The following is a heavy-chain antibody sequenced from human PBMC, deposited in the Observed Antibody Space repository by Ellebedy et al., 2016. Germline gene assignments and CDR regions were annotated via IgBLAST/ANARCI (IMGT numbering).Heavy chain of an antibody. D-gene: IGHD5-18*01. J-gene: IGHJ4*02. V-gene: IGHV3-7*01. CDR1: GFTFSSYW. CDR3: AREGGYSYGPRDY. CDR2: IKQDGSEK. Sequence: GESLKISCAASGFTFSSYWMSWVRQAPGKGLEWVANIKQDGSEKYYVDSVKGRFTISRDNAKNSLYLQMNSLRAEDTAVYYCAREGGYSYGPRDYWGQGTLVTVSS.